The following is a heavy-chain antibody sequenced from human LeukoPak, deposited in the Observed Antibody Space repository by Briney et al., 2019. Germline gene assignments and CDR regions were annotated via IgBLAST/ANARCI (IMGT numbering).Heavy chain of an antibody. Sequence: SETLSLTCTVSGGSISSSSYYWGWIRQPPGKGLEWIGSIYYSGSTYYNPSLKSRVTISVDTSKYQFSLKLSSVTAADTAVYYCARVMVGATRIFLNWFDPWGQGTLVTVSS. CDR1: GGSISSSSYY. D-gene: IGHD1-26*01. CDR2: IYYSGST. J-gene: IGHJ5*02. CDR3: ARVMVGATRIFLNWFDP. V-gene: IGHV4-39*07.